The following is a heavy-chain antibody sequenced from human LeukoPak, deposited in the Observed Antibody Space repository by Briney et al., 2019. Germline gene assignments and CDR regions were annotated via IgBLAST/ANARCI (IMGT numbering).Heavy chain of an antibody. D-gene: IGHD6-13*01. Sequence: GGSLRLSCAAPGFTFSSYGKHWVRQAPGKGLEWVAVISYDGSNKYYADSVKGRFTISRDNSKNTLYLQMNSLRAEDTAVYYCANGAAVLDYWGQGTLVTVSS. CDR3: ANGAAVLDY. V-gene: IGHV3-30*18. CDR1: GFTFSSYG. J-gene: IGHJ4*02. CDR2: ISYDGSNK.